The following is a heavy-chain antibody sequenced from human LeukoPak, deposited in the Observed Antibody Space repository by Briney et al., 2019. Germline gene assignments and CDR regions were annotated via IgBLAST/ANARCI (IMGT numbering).Heavy chain of an antibody. CDR1: GFTFGDYA. CDR2: IRSKAYGGTT. CDR3: TSTYGDHGEDSKIASDY. V-gene: IGHV3-49*03. Sequence: GGSLRLSCTASGFTFGDYAMSWFRQAPGKGLEWVGFIRSKAYGGTTEYAASVKGRFTISRDDSKSIAYLQMNSLKTEDTAVYYCTSTYGDHGEDSKIASDYWGQGTLVTVSS. J-gene: IGHJ4*02. D-gene: IGHD4-17*01.